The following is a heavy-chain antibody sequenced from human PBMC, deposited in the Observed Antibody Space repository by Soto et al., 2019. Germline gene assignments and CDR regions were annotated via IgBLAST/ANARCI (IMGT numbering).Heavy chain of an antibody. CDR2: IIPIFGTA. J-gene: IGHJ6*02. CDR1: GGTFSSYA. D-gene: IGHD3-3*01. V-gene: IGHV1-69*01. Sequence: QVQLVQSGAEVKKPGSSVKVSCKASGGTFSSYAISWVRQAPGQGLEWMGGIIPIFGTATYAQKFQGRVTITADESTSTAYMELSSLRSEDTAVYYCARALRFLEGYYYGMDVWGQGTTVTVSS. CDR3: ARALRFLEGYYYGMDV.